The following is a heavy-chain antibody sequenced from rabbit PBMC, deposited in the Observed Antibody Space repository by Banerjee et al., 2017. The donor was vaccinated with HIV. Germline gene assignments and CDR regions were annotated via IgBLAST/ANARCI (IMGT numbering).Heavy chain of an antibody. Sequence: QEQLVESGGGLVTLGGSLKLSCKASGIDFSNYGISWVRQAPGKGLEWIACINTSSGNTVYASWAKGRFTVSKTSSTTVTLQMTSLTAADTATYFCARDLAGVIGWNFGLWGPGTLVTVS. D-gene: IGHD4-1*01. V-gene: IGHV1S45*01. CDR2: INTSSGNT. CDR1: GIDFSNYG. J-gene: IGHJ4*01. CDR3: ARDLAGVIGWNFGL.